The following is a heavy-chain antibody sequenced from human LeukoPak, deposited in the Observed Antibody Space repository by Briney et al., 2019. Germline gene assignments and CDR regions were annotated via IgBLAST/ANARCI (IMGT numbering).Heavy chain of an antibody. CDR3: ARVAVAGSRKTWFDP. V-gene: IGHV1-46*01. Sequence: ASVKVSCKASGYTFTNYFMHWVRQAPGQGLERMGIINPTGGSTTYAQKFEGRVTMTRDTSTSTIYVELSSLRSEDTAVYYCARVAVAGSRKTWFDPWGQGTLVTVSS. D-gene: IGHD6-19*01. CDR1: GYTFTNYF. CDR2: INPTGGST. J-gene: IGHJ5*02.